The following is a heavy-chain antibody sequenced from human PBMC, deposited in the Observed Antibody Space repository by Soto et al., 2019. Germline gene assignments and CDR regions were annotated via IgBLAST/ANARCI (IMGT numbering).Heavy chain of an antibody. D-gene: IGHD3-22*01. Sequence: QGQLVQSGAEVKKLGASVKDSCKASGYTFTGYYMHSVRQAPGQGLEWMGWINPNSGGTNYAQKFQGWVTMTRDTSISTAYMELSRLRSDDTAVYYCARGYYDSSGYPPGDYWGQGTLVTVSS. CDR2: INPNSGGT. V-gene: IGHV1-2*04. J-gene: IGHJ4*02. CDR3: ARGYYDSSGYPPGDY. CDR1: GYTFTGYY.